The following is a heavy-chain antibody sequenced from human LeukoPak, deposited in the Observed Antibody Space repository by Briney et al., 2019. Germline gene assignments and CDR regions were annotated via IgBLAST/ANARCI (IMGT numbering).Heavy chain of an antibody. CDR1: GYTFTSYG. V-gene: IGHV1-18*01. CDR2: ISAYNGNT. D-gene: IGHD6-13*01. Sequence: ASVKVSCKASGYTFTSYGISWVRQAPGQGLEWMGWISAYNGNTNYAQKLQGRVTMTTDTSTSTAYMELRSLRSDGTAVYYCARGRMQQLVPEYYFDYWGQGTLVTVSS. J-gene: IGHJ4*02. CDR3: ARGRMQQLVPEYYFDY.